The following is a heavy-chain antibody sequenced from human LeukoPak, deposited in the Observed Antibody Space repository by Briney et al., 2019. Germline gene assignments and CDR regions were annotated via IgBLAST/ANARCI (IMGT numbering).Heavy chain of an antibody. CDR1: GDSVSSNSAA. V-gene: IGHV6-1*01. D-gene: IGHD1-26*01. CDR2: TYYRSKWYN. J-gene: IGHJ3*02. Sequence: SQTLSLTCAISGDSVSSNSAAWNWIRESPSRGLEWLGRTYYRSKWYNDYAVSVKSRITINPDTSKNQFSLQLNSVTPEDTAVYYCAYVGATSFDAFDIWAKGQWSPSLQ. CDR3: AYVGATSFDAFDI.